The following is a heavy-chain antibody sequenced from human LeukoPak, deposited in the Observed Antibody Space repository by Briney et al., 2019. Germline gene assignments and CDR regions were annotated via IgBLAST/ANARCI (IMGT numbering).Heavy chain of an antibody. CDR2: ISGSGGST. Sequence: GGSLRLSCAASGFTFSSYAMSWVRQAPGKGLEWVSAISGSGGSTYYADSVKGRFTISRDNTKNTLYLQMNSLRAEDTAVYYCAKDLTMIDAFDIWGQGTMVTVSS. V-gene: IGHV3-23*01. D-gene: IGHD3-22*01. J-gene: IGHJ3*02. CDR3: AKDLTMIDAFDI. CDR1: GFTFSSYA.